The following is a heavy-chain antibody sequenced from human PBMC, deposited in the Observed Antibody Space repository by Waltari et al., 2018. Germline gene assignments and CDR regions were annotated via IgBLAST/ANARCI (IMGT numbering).Heavy chain of an antibody. J-gene: IGHJ2*01. CDR2: MTADGRSR. V-gene: IGHV3-23*01. CDR3: AKADFGDPFWYFDL. D-gene: IGHD4-17*01. CDR1: GFSFSHYP. Sequence: EVQLLESGGGLVQPGGALRLGCAASGFSFSHYPMAWVRQAPGKGLEWVSTMTADGRSRNYADSVKGRFTISRDNSQNTLDLQMNTLRAEDTAVYFCAKADFGDPFWYFDLWGRGTLVTVSA.